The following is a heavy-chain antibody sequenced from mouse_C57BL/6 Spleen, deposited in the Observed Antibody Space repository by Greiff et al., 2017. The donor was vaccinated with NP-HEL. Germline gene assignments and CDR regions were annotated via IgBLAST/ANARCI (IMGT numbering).Heavy chain of an antibody. Sequence: QVQLQQPGAELVRPGSSVTLSCKASGYTFTSYWMHWVKQRPIQGLEWIGNIDPSDSETHYNQKFKDKATLTVDKSSSTAYMQLSSLTSEDSAVYYCANDYDGWFAYWGQGTLVTVSA. V-gene: IGHV1-52*01. J-gene: IGHJ3*01. CDR3: ANDYDGWFAY. CDR1: GYTFTSYW. CDR2: IDPSDSET. D-gene: IGHD2-4*01.